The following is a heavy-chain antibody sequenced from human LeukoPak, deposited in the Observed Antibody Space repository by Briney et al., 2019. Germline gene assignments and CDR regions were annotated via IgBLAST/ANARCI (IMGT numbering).Heavy chain of an antibody. D-gene: IGHD5-18*01. CDR2: ISESGSGT. CDR3: AKDIAQGYTFGSIEQDY. J-gene: IGHJ4*02. Sequence: PGGSLRLSCAVSGLTFSRYAMSWVRQAPGKGLEWVSAISESGSGTYYADSVKGRFTISRDNSKDTLSLQMNSLTAEDTAVYYCAKDIAQGYTFGSIEQDYWGQGTLVTVSS. CDR1: GLTFSRYA. V-gene: IGHV3-23*01.